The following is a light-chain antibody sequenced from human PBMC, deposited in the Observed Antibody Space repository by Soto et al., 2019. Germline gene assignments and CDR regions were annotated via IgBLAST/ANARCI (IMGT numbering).Light chain of an antibody. CDR3: QQRNNRPPSIT. CDR2: DAS. V-gene: IGKV3-11*01. Sequence: EIVLTQSPATLSLSPGERATLSCRASQSVGGHLAWYQQKPGQAPRLLIYDASDRATGIPARFSGSGFDTDFTLTIRRLKPDDFAVYYCQQRNNRPPSITFGQGTRLEIK. CDR1: QSVGGH. J-gene: IGKJ5*01.